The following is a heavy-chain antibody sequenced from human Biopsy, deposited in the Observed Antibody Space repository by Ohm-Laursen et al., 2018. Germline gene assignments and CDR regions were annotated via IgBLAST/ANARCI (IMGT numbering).Heavy chain of an antibody. CDR2: IYYSGRT. CDR3: ARATNSTGWPYYYFYGMDV. Sequence: GTLSLTCTVSGGSISSDYWSWIRQTPGQGLEWIGNIYYSGRTNYNPSLKSRVTISVNTSKNQFSLRLNSVTAADTAVYYWARATNSTGWPYYYFYGMDVWGQGTTVTVSS. D-gene: IGHD2/OR15-2a*01. CDR1: GGSISSDY. V-gene: IGHV4-59*01. J-gene: IGHJ6*02.